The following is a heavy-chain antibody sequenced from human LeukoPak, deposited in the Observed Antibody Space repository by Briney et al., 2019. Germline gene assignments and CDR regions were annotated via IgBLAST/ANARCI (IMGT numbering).Heavy chain of an antibody. CDR3: ARDQEPFRYYYDSSVDY. Sequence: PGGSLRLSCAASGFTFSSYGMHWVRQAPGKGLEWVAVIWYDGSNKYYADSAKGRFTISRDNSKNTLYLQMNSLRAEDTAVYYCARDQEPFRYYYDSSVDYWGQGTLVTVSS. CDR2: IWYDGSNK. J-gene: IGHJ4*02. CDR1: GFTFSSYG. D-gene: IGHD3-22*01. V-gene: IGHV3-33*08.